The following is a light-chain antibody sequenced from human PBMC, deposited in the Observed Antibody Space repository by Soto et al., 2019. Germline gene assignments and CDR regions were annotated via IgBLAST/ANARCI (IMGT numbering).Light chain of an antibody. CDR2: AAS. CDR3: QQGHSMPFT. Sequence: DIQMTQSPSSLSASVGDRVTITCRASQSITNSLNWYQHKPVKAPTLVVYAASSLQSGVPSRFSGSGSGTDFTLTSSSLQPEDFATYFYQQGHSMPFTFGPGTKVDI. CDR1: QSITNS. V-gene: IGKV1-39*01. J-gene: IGKJ3*01.